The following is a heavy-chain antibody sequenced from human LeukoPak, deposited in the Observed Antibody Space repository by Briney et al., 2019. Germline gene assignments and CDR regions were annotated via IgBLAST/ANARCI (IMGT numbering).Heavy chain of an antibody. CDR1: GYTFTSYF. V-gene: IGHV1-2*06. CDR3: ARVGACSSTSCYYWGED. Sequence: GASVKVSCTASGYTFTSYFMHWVRQAPGQGLEWMGRINPNSGGTNYAQKFQGRVTMTRDTSISTAYMELSRLRSDDTAVYYCARVGACSSTSCYYWGEDWGQGTLVTVSS. D-gene: IGHD2-2*01. J-gene: IGHJ4*02. CDR2: INPNSGGT.